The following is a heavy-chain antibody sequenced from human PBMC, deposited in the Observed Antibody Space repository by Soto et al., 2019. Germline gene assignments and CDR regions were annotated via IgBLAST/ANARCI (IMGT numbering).Heavy chain of an antibody. D-gene: IGHD6-13*01. CDR2: INPNSGST. J-gene: IGHJ4*02. Sequence: HWVRQAPGQGLEWMGWINPNSGSTNYAQKFQGWVTMTRDTSISTAYMELSRLRSDDTAVYYCARGLIAAAGTKYSSGWSPLDYWGQGTLVTVSS. V-gene: IGHV1-2*04. CDR3: ARGLIAAAGTKYSSGWSPLDY.